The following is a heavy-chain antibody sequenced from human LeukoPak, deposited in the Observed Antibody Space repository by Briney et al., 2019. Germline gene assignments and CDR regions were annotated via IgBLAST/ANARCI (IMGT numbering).Heavy chain of an antibody. Sequence: PSETLSLTCTVCGGSLSTSSYYWSWIRQPPGKRPEWIGTISYTGSTYYNPSLKSRVTISVDASKNQFSLILSSVTAADTAVYFSARRPGSGSRHFDYWGKGTLVTVPS. CDR3: ARRPGSGSRHFDY. CDR1: GGSLSTSSYY. J-gene: IGHJ4*02. V-gene: IGHV4-39*01. D-gene: IGHD3-10*01. CDR2: ISYTGST.